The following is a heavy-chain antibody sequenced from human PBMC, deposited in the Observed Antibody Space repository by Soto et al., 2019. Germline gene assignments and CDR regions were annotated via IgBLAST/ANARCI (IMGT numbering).Heavy chain of an antibody. CDR2: INAGNGNT. V-gene: IGHV1-3*01. Sequence: ASVKVSCKASGYTFTSSAMHWVRQAPGQRLEWMGWINAGNGNTKYSQKFQGRVTITRDTSASTAYMELSSLRSEDTAVYSFACVACCLPHLPSNFYGEEVWRDRTRVA. D-gene: IGHD2-8*01. CDR3: ACVACCLPHLPSNFYGEEV. CDR1: GYTFTSSA. J-gene: IGHJ6*01.